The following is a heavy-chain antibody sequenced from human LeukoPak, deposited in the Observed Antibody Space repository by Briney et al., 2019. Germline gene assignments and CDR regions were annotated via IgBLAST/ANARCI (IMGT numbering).Heavy chain of an antibody. CDR3: AKLAVTTPRAYYYYYMDV. V-gene: IGHV3-30*18. CDR2: ISYDGSNK. CDR1: GFTFSSYG. D-gene: IGHD4-11*01. J-gene: IGHJ6*03. Sequence: GGSLRLSCAASGFTFSSYGMHWVRQAPGKGLEWVAVISYDGSNKYYADSVKGRFTISRDNSKNTLYLQMNSLRAEDTAVYYCAKLAVTTPRAYYYYYMDVWGKGTTVTVSS.